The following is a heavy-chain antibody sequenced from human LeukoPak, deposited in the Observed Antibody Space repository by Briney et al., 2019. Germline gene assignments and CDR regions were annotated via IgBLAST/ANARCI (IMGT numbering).Heavy chain of an antibody. CDR2: IKQGESER. V-gene: IGHV3-7*02. Sequence: PGGSLGLSCAASGFTFRSYRMNWVRQAPGKGLEWVASIKQGESERYYVDSVNGRFTISRDNAKNSLYLQMNSLRAEDTAVYYCAKWLNNWGQGTLVTVSA. CDR3: AKWLNN. CDR1: GFTFRSYR. J-gene: IGHJ4*02. D-gene: IGHD5-24*01.